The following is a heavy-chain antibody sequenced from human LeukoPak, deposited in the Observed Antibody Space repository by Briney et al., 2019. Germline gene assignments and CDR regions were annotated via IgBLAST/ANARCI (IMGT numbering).Heavy chain of an antibody. CDR2: IFHSGYT. CDR1: GGSVSSSHW. J-gene: IGHJ3*01. CDR3: TFRMSWSSMGDF. Sequence: SETLSLTCTVSGGSVSSSHWWSWVRQPPGKGLEWIGEIFHSGYTYYNPSLKSRVAISLDTSKNHISLELTSVTPADTAMYYCTFRMSWSSMGDFWGQGTKVTVSS. V-gene: IGHV4-4*02. D-gene: IGHD3-16*01.